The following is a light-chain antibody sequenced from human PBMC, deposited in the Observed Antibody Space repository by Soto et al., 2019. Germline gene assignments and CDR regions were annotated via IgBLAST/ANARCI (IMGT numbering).Light chain of an antibody. CDR2: GAS. CDR1: QRVANNY. J-gene: IGKJ2*02. Sequence: EIVLTQSPGTLSLSPGQRATLSCRASQRVANNYLAWYQQKPGQAPRLLIYGASSRATGIPVRFRGSASGTDFTFTISRLEREDFPVYYCQQYGSSPCTFGQGTKLEFK. V-gene: IGKV3-20*01. CDR3: QQYGSSPCT.